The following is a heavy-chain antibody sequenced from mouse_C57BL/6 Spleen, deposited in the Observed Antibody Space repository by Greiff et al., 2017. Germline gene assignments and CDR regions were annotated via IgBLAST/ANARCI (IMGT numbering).Heavy chain of an antibody. CDR1: GYTFTDYY. V-gene: IGHV1-26*01. Sequence: VQLQQSGPELVKPGASVKISCKASGYTFTDYYMNWVKQSHGKSLEWIGDINPNNGGTSYNQKFKGKATLTVDKSSSTAYMELRSLTSEDSAVXYYARKGDYYAMDYWGQGTSVTVSS. CDR2: INPNNGGT. CDR3: ARKGDYYAMDY. J-gene: IGHJ4*01.